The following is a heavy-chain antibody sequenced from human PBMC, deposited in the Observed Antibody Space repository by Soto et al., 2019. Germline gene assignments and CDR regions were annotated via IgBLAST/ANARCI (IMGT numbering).Heavy chain of an antibody. Sequence: PGGSLRLSCAASGFTFSSYAMHWVRQAPGKGLEWVAVISYDGSNKYYADSVKGRFTISRDNSKNTLYLQMNSLRAEDTAVYYCARGGTYYDFWSGAFDIWGQGTMVTVSS. D-gene: IGHD3-3*01. CDR2: ISYDGSNK. J-gene: IGHJ3*02. CDR1: GFTFSSYA. CDR3: ARGGTYYDFWSGAFDI. V-gene: IGHV3-30-3*01.